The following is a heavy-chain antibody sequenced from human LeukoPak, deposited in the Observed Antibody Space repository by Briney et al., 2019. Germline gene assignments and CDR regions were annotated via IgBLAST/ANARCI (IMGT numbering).Heavy chain of an antibody. CDR3: VRVSGVVGATYFDY. CDR2: ISSNGGST. Sequence: PGGSLRLSCSASGFTFSSYAMHWVRQAPGKGLEYVSGISSNGGSTYHADSVKGRLTISRDNSKNTLYFQMSSLGAEDTAVYYCVRVSGVVGATYFDYWGQGTLVTVSS. V-gene: IGHV3-64D*06. D-gene: IGHD1-26*01. J-gene: IGHJ4*02. CDR1: GFTFSSYA.